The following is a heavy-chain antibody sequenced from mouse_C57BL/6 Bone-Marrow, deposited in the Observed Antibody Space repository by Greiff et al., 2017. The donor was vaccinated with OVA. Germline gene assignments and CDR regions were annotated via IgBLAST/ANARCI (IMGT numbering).Heavy chain of an antibody. Sequence: ESGAELVRPGASVTLSCKASGYTFTDYEMHWVKQTPVHGLEWIGAIDPETGGTAYNQKFKGKAILTADKSSSTAYMERRSLTSEDSAVYYCREDYYAMDYWGQGTSVTVSS. CDR3: REDYYAMDY. J-gene: IGHJ4*01. V-gene: IGHV1-15*01. CDR1: GYTFTDYE. CDR2: IDPETGGT.